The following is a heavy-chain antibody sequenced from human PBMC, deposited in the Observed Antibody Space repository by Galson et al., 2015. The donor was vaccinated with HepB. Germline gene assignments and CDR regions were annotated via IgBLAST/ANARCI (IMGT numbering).Heavy chain of an antibody. CDR3: SRGDFGVGPRGGGMDV. V-gene: IGHV5-10-1*01. Sequence: QSGAEVTKPGESLKISCKGSGYSFTSYWISWVRQMPGKGLEWMGRIDPSDSYTNYSPSFQGHVTISADKSISTAYLQWSSLKASDTAMYYCSRGDFGVGPRGGGMDVWGQGTTVTVSS. D-gene: IGHD3-3*01. J-gene: IGHJ6*02. CDR2: IDPSDSYT. CDR1: GYSFTSYW.